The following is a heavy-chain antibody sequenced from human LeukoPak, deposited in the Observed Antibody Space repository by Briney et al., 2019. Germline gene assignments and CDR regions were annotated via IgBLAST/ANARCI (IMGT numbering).Heavy chain of an antibody. J-gene: IGHJ6*03. Sequence: GGSLRLSCAASGFTFSDYYMSWIRQAPGKGLEWVSYISSSGSTIYYADSVKGRFTISRDNAKNSLYLQMNSLRAEDTAVYYCARDPKHYHYYYYTDVWGKGTTVTVSS. CDR2: ISSSGSTI. CDR3: ARDPKHYHYYYYTDV. V-gene: IGHV3-11*04. CDR1: GFTFSDYY.